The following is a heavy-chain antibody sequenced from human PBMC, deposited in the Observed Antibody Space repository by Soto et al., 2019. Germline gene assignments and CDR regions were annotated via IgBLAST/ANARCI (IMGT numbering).Heavy chain of an antibody. V-gene: IGHV3-15*07. CDR1: GFTISNAW. CDR3: TTVAYSSSWYLGPFDP. J-gene: IGHJ5*02. D-gene: IGHD6-13*01. Sequence: GGSLRLSCAASGFTISNAWMNWVRQETGKGLEWVGRIKSKTDGGTTDYAAPVKGRFTISRDDSKNTLYLQMNSLKTEDTAVYYCTTVAYSSSWYLGPFDPWGQGTLVTVSS. CDR2: IKSKTDGGTT.